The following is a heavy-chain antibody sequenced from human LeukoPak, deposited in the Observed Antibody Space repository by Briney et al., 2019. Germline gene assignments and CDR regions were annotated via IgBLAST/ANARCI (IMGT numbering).Heavy chain of an antibody. Sequence: ASVKASCKASGGTFSGYAISWVRQAPGQGLEWMGGIIPIFNTANYAQKFQGRVTIGTDGSTNTAYMELSSLRSEDTAVYFCARGTLGDILTGSYDCWGQGTLVTVSS. CDR3: ARGTLGDILTGSYDC. CDR2: IIPIFNTA. CDR1: GGTFSGYA. V-gene: IGHV1-69*05. J-gene: IGHJ4*02. D-gene: IGHD3-9*01.